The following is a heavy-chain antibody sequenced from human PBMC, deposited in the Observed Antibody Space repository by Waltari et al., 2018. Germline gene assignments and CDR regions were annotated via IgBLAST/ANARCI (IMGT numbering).Heavy chain of an antibody. CDR1: GDSMSHTNC. CDR2: VHHSGRP. V-gene: IGHV4-4*02. D-gene: IGHD2-15*01. CDR3: ARDRGRGLYLDS. Sequence: QLQLQESGPGLVKPSGTLSLTCAVSGDSMSHTNCWSWVRQPPWKGPAWIGQVHHSGRPNYSPSFASRVTMTVDTYNNLLFLTLTSATAADTAVYYCARDRGRGLYLDSWGPGTLVTVSP. J-gene: IGHJ4*02.